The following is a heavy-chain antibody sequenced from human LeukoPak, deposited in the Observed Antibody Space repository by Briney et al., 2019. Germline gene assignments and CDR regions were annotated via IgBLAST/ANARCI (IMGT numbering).Heavy chain of an antibody. V-gene: IGHV1-58*02. D-gene: IGHD3-10*01. J-gene: IGHJ3*02. CDR2: TVVGSGNT. CDR3: AACSFYGSGSALKYAFDI. CDR1: GFTFTSSA. Sequence: SVKVSCKASGFTFTSSAMQWVRQARGQRLEWIGWTVVGSGNTNYAQKFQERLTITRDMSTSTAYMELSSLRSEDTAMYYCAACSFYGSGSALKYAFDIWGQGTMVTVSS.